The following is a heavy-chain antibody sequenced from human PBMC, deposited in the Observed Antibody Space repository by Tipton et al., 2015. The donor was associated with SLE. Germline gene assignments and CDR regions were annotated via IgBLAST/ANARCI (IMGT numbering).Heavy chain of an antibody. CDR2: INWNGGST. CDR1: GFTFDDYG. J-gene: IGHJ4*02. Sequence: SLRLSCAASGFTFDDYGMSWVRQAPGKGLEWVSGINWNGGSTGYADSVKGRFTISRDNAKNSLYLQMNSLRAEDTALYYCARGVRGIVVVISHFDYWGQGTLVTVSS. V-gene: IGHV3-20*04. D-gene: IGHD3-22*01. CDR3: ARGVRGIVVVISHFDY.